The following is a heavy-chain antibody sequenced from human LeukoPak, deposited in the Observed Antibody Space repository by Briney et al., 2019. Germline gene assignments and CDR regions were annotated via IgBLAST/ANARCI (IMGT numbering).Heavy chain of an antibody. CDR3: ARVSANTYYYGSGSYHYFDY. D-gene: IGHD3-10*01. CDR1: GGTFSSYA. Sequence: ASVKVSCKASGGTFSSYAISWVRQAPGQGLEWMGGIIPIFGTANYAQKFQGRVTITADESTSTAYMELSSLRSEDTAVYYCARVSANTYYYGSGSYHYFDYWGQGTLVTVSS. J-gene: IGHJ4*02. V-gene: IGHV1-69*01. CDR2: IIPIFGTA.